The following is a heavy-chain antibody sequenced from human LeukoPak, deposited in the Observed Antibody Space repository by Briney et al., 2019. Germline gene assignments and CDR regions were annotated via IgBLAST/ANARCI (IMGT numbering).Heavy chain of an antibody. CDR3: ARIVILTGYFIDY. CDR1: GFTFTNYW. D-gene: IGHD3-9*01. Sequence: GGSLRLSCAASGFTFTNYWMSWVRQAPGKGLEWVANIKQDGSEKFYVDSVKGRFTISRENAKNSLYLQMNSLGAEDTAVYYCARIVILTGYFIDYWGQGTLDTVSS. V-gene: IGHV3-7*01. J-gene: IGHJ4*02. CDR2: IKQDGSEK.